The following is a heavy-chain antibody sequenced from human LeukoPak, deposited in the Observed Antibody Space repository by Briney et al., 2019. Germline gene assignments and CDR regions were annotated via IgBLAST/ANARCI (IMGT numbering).Heavy chain of an antibody. Sequence: GGSLRLSCAASGFTFSSYSMNWVRQAPGKGLAWVANIKHDGSEKYYVDSVKGRFTISRDNAKNSLYLQMSSLRADDTAVYYCARYFSGGSCFDYWGQGTLVTVSS. J-gene: IGHJ4*02. CDR2: IKHDGSEK. D-gene: IGHD2-15*01. CDR3: ARYFSGGSCFDY. V-gene: IGHV3-7*01. CDR1: GFTFSSYS.